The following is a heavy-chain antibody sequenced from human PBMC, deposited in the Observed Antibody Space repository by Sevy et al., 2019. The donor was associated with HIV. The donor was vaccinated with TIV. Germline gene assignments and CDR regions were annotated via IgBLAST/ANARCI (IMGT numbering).Heavy chain of an antibody. CDR3: ARILTGTMEGMDV. D-gene: IGHD1-1*01. J-gene: IGHJ6*02. CDR2: IGTAGDT. V-gene: IGHV3-13*01. CDR1: GFTFSSYD. Sequence: GGSLRSSCEASGFTFSSYDMHWVRQVTGKGLEWVSAIGTAGDTYYPGSVKGRFTISRENAKNSLYLQMNSLRAGDTAVYYCARILTGTMEGMDVWGQGTTVTVSS.